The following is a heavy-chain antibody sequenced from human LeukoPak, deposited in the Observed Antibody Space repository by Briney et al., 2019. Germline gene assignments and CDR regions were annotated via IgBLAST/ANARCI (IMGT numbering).Heavy chain of an antibody. CDR3: AEEGAASSGWYGDAFDI. V-gene: IGHV3-53*05. D-gene: IGHD6-19*01. CDR2: IHSGGST. J-gene: IGHJ3*02. Sequence: GGSLRLSCAASGFTVSTNYMNWVRQAPGKGLEWVSVIHSGGSTYYADSVKGRFTISSDNSKNTLYLQMDSLRAEDTAVYYCAEEGAASSGWYGDAFDIWGQGTMVTVSS. CDR1: GFTVSTNY.